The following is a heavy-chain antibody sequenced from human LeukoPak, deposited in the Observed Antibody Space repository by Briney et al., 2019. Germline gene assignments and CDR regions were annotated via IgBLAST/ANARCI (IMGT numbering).Heavy chain of an antibody. Sequence: RSGGSLRLSCAASEFTFSSYHMNWVRQAPGKGLEWVSFISSSTSYIYYADSVKGRFTISRDNAKNSLYLQMNSLRVEDTAVYYCAREETSDTAMVGYFDYWGQGTLVTVSS. V-gene: IGHV3-21*01. CDR2: ISSSTSYI. J-gene: IGHJ4*02. D-gene: IGHD5-18*01. CDR1: EFTFSSYH. CDR3: AREETSDTAMVGYFDY.